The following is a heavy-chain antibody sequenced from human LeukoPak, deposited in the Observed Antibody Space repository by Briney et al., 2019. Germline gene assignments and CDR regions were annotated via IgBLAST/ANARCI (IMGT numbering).Heavy chain of an antibody. J-gene: IGHJ4*02. CDR2: IYYSGRT. CDR3: ASITIFGVVLDY. CDR1: GGSISSSSYY. D-gene: IGHD3-3*01. V-gene: IGHV4-39*01. Sequence: SETLSLTCTVSGGSISSSSYYWGWIRQPPGKGLEWIGSIYYSGRTYYNPSLKSRVTISEDTSKNQFSLKLSSVTAADTAVYYCASITIFGVVLDYWGQGTLVTVSS.